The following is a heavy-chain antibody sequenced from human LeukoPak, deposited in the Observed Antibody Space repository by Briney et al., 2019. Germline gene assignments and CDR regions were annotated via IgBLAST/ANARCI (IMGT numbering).Heavy chain of an antibody. D-gene: IGHD6-19*01. CDR1: GGSISSYY. Sequence: SETLSLTCTVSGGSISSYYWSWIRQPAGKGLEWIGRIYTSGSTNYNPSLKSRVTMSVDTSKNQFSLKLSSVAAADTAVYYCARVLRGWSHYYYYYYMDVWGKGTTVTISS. V-gene: IGHV4-4*07. J-gene: IGHJ6*03. CDR2: IYTSGST. CDR3: ARVLRGWSHYYYYYYMDV.